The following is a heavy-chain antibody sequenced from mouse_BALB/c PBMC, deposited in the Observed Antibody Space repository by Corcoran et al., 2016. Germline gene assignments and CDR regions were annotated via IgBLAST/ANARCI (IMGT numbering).Heavy chain of an antibody. Sequence: QIQLVQSGPELKQPGETVKISCKASGYTFTNYGMNWVKQAPGKGLKWMGWINTYTGEPTYADDFKGRFAFSLETSASTAYLQINNLKNEDTATYFCARKDGRYAMDYWGQGTSVTVSS. D-gene: IGHD2-3*01. CDR1: GYTFTNYG. CDR2: INTYTGEP. CDR3: ARKDGRYAMDY. V-gene: IGHV9-3-1*01. J-gene: IGHJ4*01.